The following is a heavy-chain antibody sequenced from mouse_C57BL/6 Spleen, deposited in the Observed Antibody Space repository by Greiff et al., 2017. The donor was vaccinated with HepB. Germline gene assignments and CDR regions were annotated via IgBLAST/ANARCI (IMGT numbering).Heavy chain of an antibody. CDR2: IDPSDSYT. V-gene: IGHV1-59*01. CDR1: GYTFTSSW. Sequence: VQLQQPGAELVRPGPSVKLSCKASGYTFTSSWMHWVKQRPGQGLEWIGVIDPSDSYTNYNQKFKGKATLTVDTSSSTAYMQRSSLTSEDSAVYYCARGGYGSYYFDYWGQGTTLTVSS. J-gene: IGHJ2*01. CDR3: ARGGYGSYYFDY. D-gene: IGHD1-1*02.